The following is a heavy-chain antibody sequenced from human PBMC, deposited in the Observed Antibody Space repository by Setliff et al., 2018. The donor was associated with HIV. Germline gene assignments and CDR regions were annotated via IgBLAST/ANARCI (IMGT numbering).Heavy chain of an antibody. CDR1: GFTFSSSA. Sequence: LRLSCAASGFTFSSSAMHWVRQAPGKGLEWVSRINVDGSSTIYYADSVKGRFTISRDNAKNSLYLQMNSLRGEDTAVYYCAKELAASGLGYFDSWGRGILVTVSS. CDR2: INVDGSSTI. J-gene: IGHJ4*02. D-gene: IGHD3-22*01. CDR3: AKELAASGLGYFDS. V-gene: IGHV3-48*01.